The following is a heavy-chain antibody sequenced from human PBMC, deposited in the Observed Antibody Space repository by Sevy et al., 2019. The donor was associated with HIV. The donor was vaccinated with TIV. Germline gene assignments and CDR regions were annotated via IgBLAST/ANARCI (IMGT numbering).Heavy chain of an antibody. V-gene: IGHV1-8*01. CDR3: ARVDAASGGRNGMDV. Sequence: ASVKVSCKASGYTFTTYEINWVRQATGQGLEWMGWMNPNSGDTGYAHKFQGRDTMTRNTSISTASMELSSLRSEDTAVYYCARVDAASGGRNGMDVWGQGTTVTASS. J-gene: IGHJ6*02. CDR2: MNPNSGDT. D-gene: IGHD6-13*01. CDR1: GYTFTTYE.